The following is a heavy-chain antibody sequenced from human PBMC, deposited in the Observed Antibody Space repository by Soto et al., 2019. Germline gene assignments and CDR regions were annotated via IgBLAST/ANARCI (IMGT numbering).Heavy chain of an antibody. CDR2: IYPGDPDT. CDR1: GYSFTSYW. V-gene: IGHV5-51*03. Sequence: GESLKISCKGSGYSFTSYWIGWVRQMPGKGLEWMGIIYPGDPDTRYSPSFQGQVTISADKSISTAYLQWSSLKASDTAMYYCALYCSSTSCQSKEFDPWGQGTLVTVSS. CDR3: ALYCSSTSCQSKEFDP. J-gene: IGHJ5*02. D-gene: IGHD2-2*01.